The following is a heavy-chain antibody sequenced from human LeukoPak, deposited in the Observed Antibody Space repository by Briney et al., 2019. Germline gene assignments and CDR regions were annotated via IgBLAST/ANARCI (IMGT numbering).Heavy chain of an antibody. Sequence: ASVKVSCKVSGYTLTELSMHWVRQAPGKGLEWMGGFDPEDGETIYAQKFQGRVTITADESTSTAYMELSSLRSEDTAVYYCTRPNSSTSGVYFDYWGQGTLVAVSS. J-gene: IGHJ4*02. V-gene: IGHV1-24*01. D-gene: IGHD6-6*01. CDR2: FDPEDGET. CDR1: GYTLTELS. CDR3: TRPNSSTSGVYFDY.